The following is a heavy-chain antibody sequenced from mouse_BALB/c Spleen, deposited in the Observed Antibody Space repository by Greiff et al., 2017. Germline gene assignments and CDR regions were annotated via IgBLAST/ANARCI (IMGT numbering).Heavy chain of an antibody. D-gene: IGHD1-2*01. CDR3: ATHYYEDAMDY. CDR2: IWAGGST. CDR1: GFSLTSYG. V-gene: IGHV2-9*02. Sequence: QVQLKESGPGLVAPSQSLSITCTVSGFSLTSYGVHWVRQPPGKGLEWLGVIWAGGSTNYNSALMSRLSISKDNSKSQVFLKMNSLQTDDTAMYYCATHYYEDAMDYWGQGTSVTVSS. J-gene: IGHJ4*01.